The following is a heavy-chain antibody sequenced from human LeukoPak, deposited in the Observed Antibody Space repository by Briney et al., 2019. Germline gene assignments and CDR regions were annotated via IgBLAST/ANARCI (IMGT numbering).Heavy chain of an antibody. D-gene: IGHD3-10*01. J-gene: IGHJ3*02. CDR3: ARDTYYYGSGKTDAFDI. CDR1: GYAFTSYG. Sequence: GASVKVSCKASGYAFTSYGISWVRQAPGQGLEVMGWISAYNGNTNYAQKLQGRVTMTTDTSTSTAYMELRSLRSDDTAVYYCARDTYYYGSGKTDAFDIWGQGTMVTVSS. V-gene: IGHV1-18*01. CDR2: ISAYNGNT.